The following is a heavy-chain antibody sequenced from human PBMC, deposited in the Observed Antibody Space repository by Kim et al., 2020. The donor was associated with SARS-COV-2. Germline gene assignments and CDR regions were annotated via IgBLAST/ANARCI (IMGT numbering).Heavy chain of an antibody. CDR2: IYYSGST. J-gene: IGHJ6*03. CDR1: GGSISSYY. V-gene: IGHV4-59*01. CDR3: ARVYGNKQWLPRASYYYY. Sequence: SETLSLTCTVSGGSISSYYWSWIRQPPGKGLEWIGYIYYSGSTNYNPSLKSRVTISVDTSKNQFSLKLSSVTAADTAAYYCARVYGNKQWLPRASYYYY. D-gene: IGHD6-19*01.